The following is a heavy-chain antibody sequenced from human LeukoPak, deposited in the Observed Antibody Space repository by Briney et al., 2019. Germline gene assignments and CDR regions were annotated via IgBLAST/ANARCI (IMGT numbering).Heavy chain of an antibody. CDR1: GGTFSSYA. V-gene: IGHV1-69*13. D-gene: IGHD6-6*01. J-gene: IGHJ4*02. CDR3: TRPNSSTSGVYFDY. CDR2: IIPISGTT. Sequence: ASVKVSCKASGGTFSSYAISWVRQAPGQGLEWMGGIIPISGTTNYAQKFQGRVTITADESTSTAYVELSSLRSEDTAVYYCTRPNSSTSGVYFDYWGQGTLVTVSS.